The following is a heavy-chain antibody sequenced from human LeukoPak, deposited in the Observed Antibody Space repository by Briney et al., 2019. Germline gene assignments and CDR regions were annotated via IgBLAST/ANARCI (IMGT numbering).Heavy chain of an antibody. D-gene: IGHD6-6*01. V-gene: IGHV1-69*05. Sequence: SVKVSCKASGGTFSSYAINWVRQAPGQGLEWMGRIIPIFGTANYAQKFQGRVTITTDESTSTAYMELSSLRSEDTAVYYCAREGSSSSGDNFDYWGQGTLVTVSS. CDR2: IIPIFGTA. CDR3: AREGSSSSGDNFDY. CDR1: GGTFSSYA. J-gene: IGHJ4*02.